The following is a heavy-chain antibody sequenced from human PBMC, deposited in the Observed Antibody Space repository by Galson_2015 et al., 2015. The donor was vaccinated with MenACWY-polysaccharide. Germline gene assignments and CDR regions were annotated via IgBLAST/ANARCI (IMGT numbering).Heavy chain of an antibody. Sequence: LTLSCAASEFTFSNFWMSWVRQAPGKGLEWVANIKQDGGEKYYVDSVKGRFTTSRDNAKNSLYLQMNSLRAEDTAIYYCARVRVIRGSSYFDYWGQGTLVTVSS. CDR2: IKQDGGEK. V-gene: IGHV3-7*01. CDR1: EFTFSNFW. J-gene: IGHJ4*02. D-gene: IGHD6-6*01. CDR3: ARVRVIRGSSYFDY.